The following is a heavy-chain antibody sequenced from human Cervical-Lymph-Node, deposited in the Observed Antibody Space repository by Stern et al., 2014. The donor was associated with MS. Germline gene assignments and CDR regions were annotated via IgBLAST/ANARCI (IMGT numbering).Heavy chain of an antibody. CDR3: TRGRGTLLYLH. Sequence: VQLVEPGAALRKPGASVEVSCEAFGYNFIDYYIHWVRQAPGQGLEWVGWINPHTGDTRYAQKFLGRVAMTRDTSINTAYLELNSLTSDDTAFYYCTRGRGTLLYLHWGQGTLIAVSS. J-gene: IGHJ4*02. D-gene: IGHD2-15*01. V-gene: IGHV1-2*02. CDR2: INPHTGDT. CDR1: GYNFIDYY.